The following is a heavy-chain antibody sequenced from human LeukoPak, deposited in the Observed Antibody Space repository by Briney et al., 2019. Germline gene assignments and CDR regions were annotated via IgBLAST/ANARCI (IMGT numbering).Heavy chain of an antibody. CDR3: ARDKGYSYGYLDI. V-gene: IGHV4-59*01. D-gene: IGHD5-18*01. J-gene: IGHJ3*02. Sequence: SETLSLTCTVSGGSISSYYWSWIRQPPGKGLEWIGYIYYSGSTNCNPSLKSRVTISVDTSKNQFSLKLSSVTAADTAVYYCARDKGYSYGYLDIWGQGTMVTVSS. CDR2: IYYSGST. CDR1: GGSISSYY.